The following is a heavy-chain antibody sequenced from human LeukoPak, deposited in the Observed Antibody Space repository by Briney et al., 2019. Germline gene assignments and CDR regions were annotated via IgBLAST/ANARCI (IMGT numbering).Heavy chain of an antibody. CDR3: ARDSAEDSSSSRFDP. J-gene: IGHJ5*02. D-gene: IGHD6-6*01. V-gene: IGHV3-21*01. CDR2: ISSSSSYI. Sequence: GGSLRLSCAASGFTFSSYSMNWVRQAPGKGLEWVSSISSSSSYIYYADSVKGRFTISRDNAKNSLYLQMNSLRAEDTAVYYCARDSAEDSSSSRFDPRGQGTLVTVSS. CDR1: GFTFSSYS.